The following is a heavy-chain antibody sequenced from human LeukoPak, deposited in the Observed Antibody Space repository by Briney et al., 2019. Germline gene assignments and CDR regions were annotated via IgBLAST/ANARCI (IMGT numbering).Heavy chain of an antibody. CDR3: AKDGLISTAGRFDY. V-gene: IGHV3-48*04. D-gene: IGHD6-25*01. J-gene: IGHJ4*02. CDR1: GFTFSSYS. Sequence: GGSLRLSCAASGFTFSSYSMNWVRQAPGKGLEWVSYISSASGSLYYADSVKGRFTISRDNAKNSLFLQMNSLRAEDTAVYYCAKDGLISTAGRFDYWGQGALVTVSS. CDR2: ISSASGSL.